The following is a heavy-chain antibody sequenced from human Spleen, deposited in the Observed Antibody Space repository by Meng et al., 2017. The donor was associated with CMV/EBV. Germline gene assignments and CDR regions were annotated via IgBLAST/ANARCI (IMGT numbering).Heavy chain of an antibody. D-gene: IGHD3-10*01. CDR3: AKGPGLFRGGEYYFDY. Sequence: GESLKISCAGSGFTFSSYEMNWVRQAPGKGLEWVSYISSSGTTMYYTDSVKGRFTISRDNSRNTLYLQMNSLRADDTAVYYCAKGPGLFRGGEYYFDYWGQGTLVTVSS. V-gene: IGHV3-48*03. CDR2: ISSSGTTM. CDR1: GFTFSSYE. J-gene: IGHJ4*02.